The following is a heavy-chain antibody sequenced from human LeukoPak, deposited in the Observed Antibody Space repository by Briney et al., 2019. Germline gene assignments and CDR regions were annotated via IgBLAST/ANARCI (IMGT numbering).Heavy chain of an antibody. CDR1: GYTFTSYP. D-gene: IGHD2-15*01. V-gene: IGHV7-4-1*02. CDR3: AKVGSGSCLY. CDR2: INTHTGNP. Sequence: GASVKVSCKASGYTFTSYPMNWVRQAPGQGLEWMGSINTHTGNPTYAQGFTGRFVFSFDTSVSTAYLQISSLKAEDIAVYYCAKVGSGSCLYWGQGTLVTVSS. J-gene: IGHJ4*02.